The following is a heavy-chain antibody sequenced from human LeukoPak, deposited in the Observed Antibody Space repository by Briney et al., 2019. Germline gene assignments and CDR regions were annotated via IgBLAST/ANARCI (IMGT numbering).Heavy chain of an antibody. D-gene: IGHD2-21*02. Sequence: GGSLRLSCAASGFTFSSYSMNWVRQAPGKGLEWVSSTSSSSSYIYYADSVKGRFTISRDNAKNSLYLQMNSLRAEDTAVYYCARDYTVTAFDYWGQGTLVTVSS. CDR2: TSSSSSYI. CDR3: ARDYTVTAFDY. CDR1: GFTFSSYS. J-gene: IGHJ4*02. V-gene: IGHV3-21*01.